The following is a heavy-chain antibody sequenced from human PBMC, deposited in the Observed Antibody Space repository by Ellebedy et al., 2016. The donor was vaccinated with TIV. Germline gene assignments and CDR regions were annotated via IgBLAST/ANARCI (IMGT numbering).Heavy chain of an antibody. D-gene: IGHD4/OR15-4a*01. V-gene: IGHV3-49*04. J-gene: IGHJ4*02. CDR2: ISSRRYGGRP. Sequence: PGGSLRLSCTASGFNFGDYAMIWVRQAPGKGLEWVGFISSRRYGGRPEYAASVNGRFSISRDDSRSIAYLQMDSLKSDDTGVYYCTRNPKKGAGIPFDNWGRGVLVTVSS. CDR3: TRNPKKGAGIPFDN. CDR1: GFNFGDYA.